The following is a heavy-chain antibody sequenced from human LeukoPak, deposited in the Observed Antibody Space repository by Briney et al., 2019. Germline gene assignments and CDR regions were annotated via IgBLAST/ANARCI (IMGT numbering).Heavy chain of an antibody. CDR1: GGSISSYY. Sequence: NPSETLSLTCTVSGGSISSYYWSWIRQPAGKGLEWIGRIYTSGSTNYNPSLKSRVTMSVDTSKNQFSLKLSSVTAADTAVYYCARGYRSSTSCYPDYYGMDVWGQGTTVTVSS. CDR2: IYTSGST. J-gene: IGHJ6*02. D-gene: IGHD2-2*01. V-gene: IGHV4-4*07. CDR3: ARGYRSSTSCYPDYYGMDV.